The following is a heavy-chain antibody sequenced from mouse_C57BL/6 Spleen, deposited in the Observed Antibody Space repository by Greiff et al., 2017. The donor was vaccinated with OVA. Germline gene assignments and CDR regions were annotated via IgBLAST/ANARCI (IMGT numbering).Heavy chain of an antibody. J-gene: IGHJ4*01. Sequence: QVQLQQSGAELVRPGASVKLSCKASGYTFTDYYINWVKQRPGQGLEWIARIYPGSGNTYYNEKFKGKATLTVEKSSSTVYLELSRLTSDDSAVYYCARGHFYYAMDYWGQGTSVTVSS. CDR3: ARGHFYYAMDY. CDR1: GYTFTDYY. CDR2: IYPGSGNT. V-gene: IGHV1-76*01.